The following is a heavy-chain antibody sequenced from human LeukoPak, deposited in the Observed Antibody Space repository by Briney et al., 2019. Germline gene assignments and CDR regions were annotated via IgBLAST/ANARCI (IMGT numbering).Heavy chain of an antibody. CDR3: ARVPQGIFLAADN. Sequence: SETLSLTCTVSGGSIDGYYWSWIRQSPGKGLEWIGYIYYTGSAFYNPSLKSRVIISLDTSKNQLSLNLRSVTAADTAVYYCARVPQGIFLAADNWGQGTLVTVSS. J-gene: IGHJ4*02. CDR1: GGSIDGYY. V-gene: IGHV4-59*01. D-gene: IGHD3-3*01. CDR2: IYYTGSA.